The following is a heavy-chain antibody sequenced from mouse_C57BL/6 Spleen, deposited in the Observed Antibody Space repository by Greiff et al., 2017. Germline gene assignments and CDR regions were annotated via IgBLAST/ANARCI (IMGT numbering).Heavy chain of an antibody. CDR2: IHPNSGST. V-gene: IGHV1-64*01. CDR1: GYTFTSYW. D-gene: IGHD2-3*01. Sequence: VKLQQPGAELVKPGASVKLSCKASGYTFTSYWMHWVKQRPGQGLEWIGMIHPNSGSTNYNEKFKSKATLTVDKSSSTAYMQLSSLTSEDSAVYYCARGRSYDGYYVGFAYWGQGTLVTVSA. J-gene: IGHJ3*01. CDR3: ARGRSYDGYYVGFAY.